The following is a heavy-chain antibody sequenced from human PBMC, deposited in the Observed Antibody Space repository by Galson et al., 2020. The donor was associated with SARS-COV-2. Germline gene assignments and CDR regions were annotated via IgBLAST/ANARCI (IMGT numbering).Heavy chain of an antibody. J-gene: IGHJ4*02. V-gene: IGHV2-70*04. CDR1: GFSLSTTGMR. Sequence: SCPTLVKPTQTLTLTCTLSGFSLSTTGMRVSWIRQPPGKALEWLARIDWDDDKFYSTSLKTRLTSSRDASKNQVVLTMTNMDPVDTATYYCARMISTGFDCWGQGTLVTVSS. D-gene: IGHD1-1*01. CDR3: ARMISTGFDC. CDR2: IDWDDDK.